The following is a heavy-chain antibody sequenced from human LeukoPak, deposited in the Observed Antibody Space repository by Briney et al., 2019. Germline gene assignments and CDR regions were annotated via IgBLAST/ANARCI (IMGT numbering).Heavy chain of an antibody. V-gene: IGHV4-30-2*01. CDR2: IYYSGRT. D-gene: IGHD4-23*01. J-gene: IGHJ3*02. Sequence: SETLSLTCTVSGGSTMVAAYSWSWIRQPPGKGLEWIGYIYYSGRTYYNPSLKSRVTISLDRSKNQFSLKLSSVTAADTAVYFCARGYGDNSGAFDIWGQGTLVTVSS. CDR1: GGSTMVAAYS. CDR3: ARGYGDNSGAFDI.